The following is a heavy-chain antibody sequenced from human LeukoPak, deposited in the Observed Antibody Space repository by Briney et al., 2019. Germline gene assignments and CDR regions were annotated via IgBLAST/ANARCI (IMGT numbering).Heavy chain of an antibody. CDR3: ARMEGYCSSTSCPAGSDP. V-gene: IGHV3-66*02. CDR2: IYSGGST. J-gene: IGHJ5*02. Sequence: GGSLRLSCAASGFTVSSNYMSWVRQAPGKGLEWVSVIYSGGSTYYADSVKGRFTISRDNSKNTLYLQMNSLRAEDTAVYYCARMEGYCSSTSCPAGSDPWGQGTLVTVSS. CDR1: GFTVSSNY. D-gene: IGHD2-2*01.